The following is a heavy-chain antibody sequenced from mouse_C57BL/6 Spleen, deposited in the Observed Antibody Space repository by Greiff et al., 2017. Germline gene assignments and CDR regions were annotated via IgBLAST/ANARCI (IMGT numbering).Heavy chain of an antibody. CDR1: GYTFTSYW. J-gene: IGHJ2*01. Sequence: QLQQSGAELVRPGSSVKLSCKASGYTFTSYWMHWVKQRPIQGLEWIGNIDPSDSETHYNQKFKDKATLTVDKSSSTAYMQLRSLTSEDSAVYYCARMNGSSYWGQGTTLTVSS. V-gene: IGHV1-52*01. CDR2: IDPSDSET. D-gene: IGHD1-1*01. CDR3: ARMNGSSY.